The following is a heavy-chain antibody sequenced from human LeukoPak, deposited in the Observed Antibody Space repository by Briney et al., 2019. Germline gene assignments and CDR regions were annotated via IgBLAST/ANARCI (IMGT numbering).Heavy chain of an antibody. CDR1: GASISSYF. Sequence: SETLSLTCTVSGASISSYFWSWIRQSPGKGLVWIGYIYYSGSTNYNPSLKRRVTMSVDTSKNQFSLKLSSVTAADTAVYYCARHPWNYDSSGYFSDRNDAFDIWGQGTMVTVSS. D-gene: IGHD3-22*01. CDR2: IYYSGST. V-gene: IGHV4-59*08. J-gene: IGHJ3*02. CDR3: ARHPWNYDSSGYFSDRNDAFDI.